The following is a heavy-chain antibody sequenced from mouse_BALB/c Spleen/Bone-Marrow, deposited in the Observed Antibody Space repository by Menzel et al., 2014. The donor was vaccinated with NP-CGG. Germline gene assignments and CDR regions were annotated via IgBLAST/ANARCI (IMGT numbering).Heavy chain of an antibody. V-gene: IGHV2-6-7*01. J-gene: IGHJ4*01. CDR2: IWGDGST. CDR1: GFSLTGYG. D-gene: IGHD2-10*02. Sequence: QVQLKESGPGLVAPSQSLSITCTASGFSLTGYGLNWVRQPPGKGLEWLGMIWGDGSTDYNSALKSRLSISKDNSKSQVFLKMNSLQTDDTARYYCAREGPYGNYAMDYWGQGTSVTVSS. CDR3: AREGPYGNYAMDY.